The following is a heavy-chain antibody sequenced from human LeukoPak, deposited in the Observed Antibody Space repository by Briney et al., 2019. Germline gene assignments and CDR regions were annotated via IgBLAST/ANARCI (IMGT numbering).Heavy chain of an antibody. CDR3: ARGYYYGSGRGIDY. CDR1: GGSISSSSYY. J-gene: IGHJ4*02. Sequence: SETLSLTRTVSGGSISSSSYYWGGIRQPPGKGLEWFGSIYYSGSTYYNPSLKSRVTISVDTSKNQFSLKLSSVTAADTAVYYCARGYYYGSGRGIDYWGQGTLVTVSS. CDR2: IYYSGST. V-gene: IGHV4-39*07. D-gene: IGHD3-10*01.